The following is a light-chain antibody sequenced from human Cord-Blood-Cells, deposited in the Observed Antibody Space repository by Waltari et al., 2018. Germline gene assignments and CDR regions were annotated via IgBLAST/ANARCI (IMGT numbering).Light chain of an antibody. CDR2: EVS. J-gene: IGLJ3*02. V-gene: IGLV2-23*02. CDR3: CSYAGSSTLV. Sequence: QSALTQPASVSGSPGQSITISCTGTSSDVGSYNLVSWYQQHPGKAPKLMIYEVSKRPSGVSSRVSRAKAGNTASLTSAGLQAEDEADYYCCSYAGSSTLVFGGGTKLTVL. CDR1: SSDVGSYNL.